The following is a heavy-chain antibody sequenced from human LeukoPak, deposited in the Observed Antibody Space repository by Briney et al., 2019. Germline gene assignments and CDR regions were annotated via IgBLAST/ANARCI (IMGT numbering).Heavy chain of an antibody. D-gene: IGHD5-18*01. CDR3: ARDGNGYSYGDVDY. V-gene: IGHV3-21*01. J-gene: IGHJ4*02. Sequence: GGSLRLSGAASGFTCSSYSMNWVRQAPGKGLEWVSSISSSSSYIYYADSVKGRFTISRDNAKNSLYLQMNSLRAEDTAVYYCARDGNGYSYGDVDYWGQGTLVTVSS. CDR2: ISSSSSYI. CDR1: GFTCSSYS.